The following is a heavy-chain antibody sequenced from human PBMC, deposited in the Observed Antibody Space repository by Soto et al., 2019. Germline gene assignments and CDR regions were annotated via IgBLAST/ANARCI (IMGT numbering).Heavy chain of an antibody. D-gene: IGHD2-15*01. Sequence: QVQLVQSGAEVKKPGSSVKVSCKASGGTFSSYAISWVRQAPGQGLEWMGGIIPIFGTANYAQKFQGRVTITADESTSTAYMELSSLRSEDTAVYYCARLKDCSGGSCYTGPIDYWGQGTLVTVSS. V-gene: IGHV1-69*01. CDR1: GGTFSSYA. CDR3: ARLKDCSGGSCYTGPIDY. CDR2: IIPIFGTA. J-gene: IGHJ4*02.